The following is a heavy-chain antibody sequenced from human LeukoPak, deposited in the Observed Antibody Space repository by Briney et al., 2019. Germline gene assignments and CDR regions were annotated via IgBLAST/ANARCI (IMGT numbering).Heavy chain of an antibody. Sequence: SETLSLTCAVYGGSFSGYYWSWIRQPPGKGLEWIGEINHSGSTNYNPYLKSRVTISVDTSKNQFSLKLSSVTAADTAVYYCASSYRHYYDSSGYWYFQHWGQGTLVTVSS. CDR2: INHSGST. CDR1: GGSFSGYY. CDR3: ASSYRHYYDSSGYWYFQH. D-gene: IGHD3-22*01. J-gene: IGHJ1*01. V-gene: IGHV4-34*01.